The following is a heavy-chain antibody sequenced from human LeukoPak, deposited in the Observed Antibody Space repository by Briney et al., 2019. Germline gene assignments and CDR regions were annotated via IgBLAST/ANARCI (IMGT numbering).Heavy chain of an antibody. CDR3: ARASRQQLVKSPFDY. D-gene: IGHD6-13*01. V-gene: IGHV1-69*01. Sequence: SLKVSCKASGCTFSGYAINWVRQAPGQGLEWMGGIIPIFGTANYAQKFQGRVTITADESTSTAYMELSSLRSEDTAVYYCARASRQQLVKSPFDYWGQGTLVTVSS. CDR1: GCTFSGYA. J-gene: IGHJ4*02. CDR2: IIPIFGTA.